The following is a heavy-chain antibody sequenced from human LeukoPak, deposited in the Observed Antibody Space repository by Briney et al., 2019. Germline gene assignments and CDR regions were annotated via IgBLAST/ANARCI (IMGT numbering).Heavy chain of an antibody. D-gene: IGHD3-9*01. J-gene: IGHJ6*02. CDR3: ARDLTGMDV. Sequence: AGGSLRLSCAASRFTFSNYNMNWVRQASGKGLEWVSPISSSSRYIYYADSVKGRFTISRDNAKNSLFLQMNSLRAEDTAVYYCARDLTGMDVWGQGTTVTVSS. V-gene: IGHV3-21*01. CDR2: ISSSSRYI. CDR1: RFTFSNYN.